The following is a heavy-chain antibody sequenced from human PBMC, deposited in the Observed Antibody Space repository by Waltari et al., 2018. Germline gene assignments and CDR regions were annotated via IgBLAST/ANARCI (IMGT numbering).Heavy chain of an antibody. CDR3: SRDCTGGSCYGLTYGMDV. Sequence: QVQLVQSGAEVKMPGDSVKVSCTASGYTFTAYYIQWVRQAPGQGLEWVGRIDLNRWDTNVAAKFLGRFTMTRDTSITTAYSELRRLRSDDTAIYHCSRDCTGGSCYGLTYGMDVWGQGTLVSVSS. V-gene: IGHV1-2*02. D-gene: IGHD2-15*01. CDR1: GYTFTAYY. J-gene: IGHJ6*02. CDR2: IDLNRWDT.